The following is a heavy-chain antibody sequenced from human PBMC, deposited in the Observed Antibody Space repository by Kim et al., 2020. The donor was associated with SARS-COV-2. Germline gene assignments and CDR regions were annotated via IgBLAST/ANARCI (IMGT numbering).Heavy chain of an antibody. J-gene: IGHJ5*01. V-gene: IGHV3-11*06. CDR3: VRGDEEVDS. CDR1: GFTFSDHY. CDR2: INRAGTST. Sequence: GGSLRLSCAASGFTFSDHYMSWIRQTPGKRPEWVSYINRAGTSTNYADSVKGRFTISRDNAKNSLYLQMNSLKVEDTAVYYCVRGDEEVDSWGRGTLVT.